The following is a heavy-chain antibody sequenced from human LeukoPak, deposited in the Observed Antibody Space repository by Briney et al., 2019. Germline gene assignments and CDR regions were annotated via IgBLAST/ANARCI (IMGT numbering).Heavy chain of an antibody. V-gene: IGHV5-51*01. Sequence: GESLKISCKGSGYSFTSNWIGWVRQMPGKGLEWMGIIYPGDSDTRYSPSFQGQVTISADKSISTAYLQWSSLKASDTAMYYCARLRAAYPDAFDIWGQGTMVTVSS. CDR2: IYPGDSDT. CDR1: GYSFTSNW. CDR3: ARLRAAYPDAFDI. J-gene: IGHJ3*02. D-gene: IGHD6-13*01.